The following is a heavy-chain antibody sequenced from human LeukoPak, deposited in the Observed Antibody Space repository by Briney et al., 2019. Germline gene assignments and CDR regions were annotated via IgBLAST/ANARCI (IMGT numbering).Heavy chain of an antibody. D-gene: IGHD1-1*01. CDR1: GFTFSAYA. J-gene: IGHJ4*02. CDR3: VKITSVTGGDC. CDR2: ISSNGGSS. Sequence: GGSLRLSCSASGFTFSAYAMYWVRQAPGKGLEYVSGISSNGGSSFYADSVKGRFAISRDNSKNTLYLQMSSLRAEDTAVYYCVKITSVTGGDCWGQGTRLTVSS. V-gene: IGHV3-64D*09.